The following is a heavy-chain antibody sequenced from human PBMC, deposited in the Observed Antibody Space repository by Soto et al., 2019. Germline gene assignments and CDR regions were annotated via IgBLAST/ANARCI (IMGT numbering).Heavy chain of an antibody. V-gene: IGHV1-3*01. CDR2: IISVNDKT. J-gene: IGHJ4*02. CDR1: GYIFTDFG. CDR3: AKDRRAGGNSAFYFDF. Sequence: ASVKVSCKASGYIFTDFGIHWVRQAPGQRLEWLGWIISVNDKTLYSPKFQGRLAITRDTSANTAYMDLYSLRSEDTAVYYCAKDRRAGGNSAFYFDFWGQGAQVTVSS. D-gene: IGHD3-16*01.